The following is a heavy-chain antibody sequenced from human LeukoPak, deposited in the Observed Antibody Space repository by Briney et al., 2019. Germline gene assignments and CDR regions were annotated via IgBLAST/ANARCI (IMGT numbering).Heavy chain of an antibody. CDR1: GGTFSSYA. J-gene: IGHJ1*01. CDR2: IIPIFGTA. D-gene: IGHD2-15*01. Sequence: SVKVSCKASGGTFSSYAISWVRQAPGQGLEWMGGIIPIFGTANYAQKFQGRVTITADESTSTAYTELSSLRSEDTAVYYCARDPYYGSGGSCYVAEYFQHWGQGNLVTVSS. V-gene: IGHV1-69*13. CDR3: ARDPYYGSGGSCYVAEYFQH.